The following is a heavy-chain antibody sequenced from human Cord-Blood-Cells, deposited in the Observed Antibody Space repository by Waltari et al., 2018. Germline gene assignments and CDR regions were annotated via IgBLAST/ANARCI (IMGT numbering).Heavy chain of an antibody. Sequence: EVQLVESGGGLVKPGGSLRISCAAAGSTFSSYNMNWVRQAPGKGLEWVSSISRSSSYIYYADSVKGRFTISRDNAKNSLYLQMNSLRAEDTAVYYCARDRDSSSWFDYWGQGTLVTVSS. D-gene: IGHD6-13*01. CDR1: GSTFSSYN. J-gene: IGHJ4*02. CDR2: ISRSSSYI. V-gene: IGHV3-21*01. CDR3: ARDRDSSSWFDY.